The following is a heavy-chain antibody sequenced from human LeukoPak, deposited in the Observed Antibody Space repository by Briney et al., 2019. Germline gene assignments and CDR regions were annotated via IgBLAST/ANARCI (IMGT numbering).Heavy chain of an antibody. J-gene: IGHJ3*02. D-gene: IGHD3-3*01. CDR1: GYTGIELS. V-gene: IGHV1-24*01. CDR2: FVPEDGET. Sequence: ASVKVSCKLSGYTGIELSMNWVRQAPGKGLEWLGGFVPEDGETVYAQKFQGRVTLTEDTSTDTAYMELSRLTSEDTAVYYCATHTIVGVVTYGFPIWGRGTLVTVSS. CDR3: ATHTIVGVVTYGFPI.